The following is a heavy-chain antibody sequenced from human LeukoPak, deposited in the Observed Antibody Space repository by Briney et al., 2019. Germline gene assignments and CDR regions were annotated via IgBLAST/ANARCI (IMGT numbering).Heavy chain of an antibody. CDR3: ASHYGSYFDF. CDR2: IVATFGTA. Sequence: ASVKVSCKASGDTFSSFAFSWVRQAPGQGLEWMGRIVATFGTAKYAQKFQGRVTITTDESTNTAHMELSSLRSEDTAVYYCASHYGSYFDFWGQGTLVTVSS. J-gene: IGHJ4*02. V-gene: IGHV1-69*05. CDR1: GDTFSSFA. D-gene: IGHD3-10*01.